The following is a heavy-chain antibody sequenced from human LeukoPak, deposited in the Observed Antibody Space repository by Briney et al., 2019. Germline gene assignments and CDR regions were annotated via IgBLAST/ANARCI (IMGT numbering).Heavy chain of an antibody. V-gene: IGHV4-59*01. CDR2: IYYSGST. Sequence: PSETLSLTCTVSGGSISSYYWSWIRQPPGKGLEWIGYIYYSGSTNYNPSLKSRVTISVDTSKNQFSLKLSSVTAADTAVYYCARGRYYYDSSGYPTLAFDIWGQATMVTVSS. CDR1: GGSISSYY. CDR3: ARGRYYYDSSGYPTLAFDI. J-gene: IGHJ3*02. D-gene: IGHD3-22*01.